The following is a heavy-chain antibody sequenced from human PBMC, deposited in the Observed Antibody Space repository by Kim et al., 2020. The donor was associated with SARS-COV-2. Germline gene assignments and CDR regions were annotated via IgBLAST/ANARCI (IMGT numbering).Heavy chain of an antibody. V-gene: IGHV4-31*02. D-gene: IGHD5-18*01. J-gene: IGHJ3*02. Sequence: NPSLKSRATISVDTSKNQFSLKLSSVTDADTAVYYCAGLTAMASTDAFDIWGQGTMVTVSS. CDR3: AGLTAMASTDAFDI.